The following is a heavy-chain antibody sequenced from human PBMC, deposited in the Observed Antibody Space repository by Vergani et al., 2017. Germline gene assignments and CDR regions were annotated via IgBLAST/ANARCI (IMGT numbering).Heavy chain of an antibody. Sequence: QVQLVESGGGVVQPGRSLRLSCAASGFTFSSYGMHWVRQAPGKGLEWVAVISYDGSNKYYADSVKGRFTISRDNSKNTLYLQMKSLRAEDTAVYYCAKDLYYYGSGSYFTPSSGMDVWGQGTTVTVSS. CDR3: AKDLYYYGSGSYFTPSSGMDV. V-gene: IGHV3-30*18. D-gene: IGHD3-10*01. J-gene: IGHJ6*02. CDR1: GFTFSSYG. CDR2: ISYDGSNK.